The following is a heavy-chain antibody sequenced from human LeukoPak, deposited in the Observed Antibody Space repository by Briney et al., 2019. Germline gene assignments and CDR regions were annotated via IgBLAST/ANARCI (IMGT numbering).Heavy chain of an antibody. CDR1: GGTFSSYA. V-gene: IGHV1-69*13. D-gene: IGHD3-10*01. CDR3: ARDRVGITMVRGEWVN. Sequence: ASVKVSCKASGGTFSSYAISWVRQAPGQGLEWMGGIIPIFGTANYAQKFQGRVTITADESTSTAYMELSSLRSEDTAVYYCARDRVGITMVRGEWVNWGQGTLVTVSS. J-gene: IGHJ4*02. CDR2: IIPIFGTA.